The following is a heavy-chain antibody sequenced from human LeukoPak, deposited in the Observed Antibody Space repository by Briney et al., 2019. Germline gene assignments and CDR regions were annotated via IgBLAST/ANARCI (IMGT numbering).Heavy chain of an antibody. CDR3: AREELGSSLGFDP. Sequence: PGGSLRLSCAASGFTFSSYWMHWVRQAPGKGLVWVSRISTDGSTTTYADSVKGRFTISRDNAKNTAYLQMNSLRAEDTAVYYCAREELGSSLGFDPWGQGTLVTVSS. V-gene: IGHV3-74*01. CDR2: ISTDGSTT. CDR1: GFTFSSYW. J-gene: IGHJ5*02. D-gene: IGHD3-16*01.